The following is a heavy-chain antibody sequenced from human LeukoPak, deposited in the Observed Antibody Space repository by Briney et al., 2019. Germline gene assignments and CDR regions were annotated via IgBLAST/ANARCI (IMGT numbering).Heavy chain of an antibody. V-gene: IGHV3-30*02. Sequence: GGSLRLSCTASGFTFSNYGMHWVRQAPGKGLEWVAFIRYDGSEKNYAESVKGRFTISRDSSKNTLYLQLNSLRAEDTAVYYCARAGVPAANDLGYWGQGTLVTVSS. CDR1: GFTFSNYG. J-gene: IGHJ4*02. CDR2: IRYDGSEK. CDR3: ARAGVPAANDLGY. D-gene: IGHD2-2*01.